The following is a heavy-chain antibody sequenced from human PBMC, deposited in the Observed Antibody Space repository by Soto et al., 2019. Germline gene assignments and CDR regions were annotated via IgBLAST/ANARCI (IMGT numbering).Heavy chain of an antibody. D-gene: IGHD2-15*01. CDR1: GGSISSHY. CDR2: IYYSGST. V-gene: IGHV4-59*11. J-gene: IGHJ6*02. Sequence: SETLSLTCTVSGGSISSHYWSWIRQPPGKGLEWIGYIYYSGSTNYNPSLKSRVTISVDTSKNQFSLKLSSVTAADTAVYYCARGEVVVAATRVYCYYGMDVWGQGTTVTVSS. CDR3: ARGEVVVAATRVYCYYGMDV.